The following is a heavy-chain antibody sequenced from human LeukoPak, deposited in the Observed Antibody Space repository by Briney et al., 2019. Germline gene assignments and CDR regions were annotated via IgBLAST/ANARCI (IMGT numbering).Heavy chain of an antibody. V-gene: IGHV4-4*07. Sequence: RTSETLSLTCTVSGGSISSYYWSWIRQPAGKGLEWIGRIYPSGSTNYNPSLKSRVTMSIDTSKDQFSLELTSVTAADTAVYYCARTIAVAGTVSFDYWGQGILVTVSS. J-gene: IGHJ4*02. D-gene: IGHD6-19*01. CDR3: ARTIAVAGTVSFDY. CDR2: IYPSGST. CDR1: GGSISSYY.